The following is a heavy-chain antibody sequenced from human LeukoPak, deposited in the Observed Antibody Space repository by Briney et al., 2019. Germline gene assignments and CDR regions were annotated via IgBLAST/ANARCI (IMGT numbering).Heavy chain of an antibody. CDR2: IIPLFGTA. Sequence: SVKVSCKASGGTFNNYAISWVRQAPGQGLEWMGGIIPLFGTANYAQKFLGRVIITADESTSTTHMYLSSLKSEDTAVYYCASGGYTLAFDYWGQGTLVTVSS. CDR3: ASGGYTLAFDY. J-gene: IGHJ4*02. CDR1: GGTFNNYA. D-gene: IGHD6-25*01. V-gene: IGHV1-69*13.